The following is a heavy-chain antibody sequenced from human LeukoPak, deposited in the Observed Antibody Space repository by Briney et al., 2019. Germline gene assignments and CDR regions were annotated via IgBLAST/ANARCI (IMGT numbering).Heavy chain of an antibody. Sequence: GGSLRLSCAASGFTFSGYWMHWVRQVPGKGLLWVSRINTDGSSTTYADSVKGGFTISRDNTKNTLYLQVNSLRAEDTAVYYCARQSYYYDNSGYYHDYWWQGTLVTVAS. V-gene: IGHV3-74*01. J-gene: IGHJ4*02. CDR2: INTDGSST. CDR1: GFTFSGYW. D-gene: IGHD3-22*01. CDR3: ARQSYYYDNSGYYHDY.